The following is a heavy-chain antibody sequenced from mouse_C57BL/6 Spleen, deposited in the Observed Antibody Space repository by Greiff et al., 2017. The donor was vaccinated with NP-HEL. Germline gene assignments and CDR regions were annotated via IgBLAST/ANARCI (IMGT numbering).Heavy chain of an antibody. Sequence: EVKLVESGGGLVKPGGSLKLSCAASGFPFSDSGMHWVRQAPEKGLEWVAYISRGSSTIYYADTVKGRFTISRDNAKNTLFLQMTSLRSEDTAMDYCARGDWDEEGVAYWGQGTLVTVSA. D-gene: IGHD4-1*01. CDR2: ISRGSSTI. CDR3: ARGDWDEEGVAY. CDR1: GFPFSDSG. J-gene: IGHJ3*01. V-gene: IGHV5-17*01.